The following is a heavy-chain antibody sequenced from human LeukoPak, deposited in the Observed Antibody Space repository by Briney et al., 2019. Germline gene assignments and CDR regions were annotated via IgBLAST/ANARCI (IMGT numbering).Heavy chain of an antibody. Sequence: ASVKVSCKASGYSFIGNYMHWVRQAPGQGLEWMGWINPNSGGTNYAQKFQGRVTMTRDTSISTAYMELSSLRSEDTAVYYCARDLSLTLYYYYYMDVWGKGTTVTVSS. CDR1: GYSFIGNY. D-gene: IGHD3-16*02. V-gene: IGHV1-2*02. J-gene: IGHJ6*03. CDR2: INPNSGGT. CDR3: ARDLSLTLYYYYYMDV.